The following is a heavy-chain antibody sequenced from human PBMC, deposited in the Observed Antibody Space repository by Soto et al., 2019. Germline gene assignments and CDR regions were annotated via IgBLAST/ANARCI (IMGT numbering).Heavy chain of an antibody. CDR3: ARGRAYYDSTGYYYIDY. V-gene: IGHV4-30-4*01. CDR2: IYHHGST. D-gene: IGHD3-22*01. Sequence: PGKGPEWIGYIYHHGSTYYNPSLKSRVSISVDTSKNQFSLKLSSVTAADTAVYYCARGRAYYDSTGYYYIDYWGQGALVTVSS. J-gene: IGHJ4*02.